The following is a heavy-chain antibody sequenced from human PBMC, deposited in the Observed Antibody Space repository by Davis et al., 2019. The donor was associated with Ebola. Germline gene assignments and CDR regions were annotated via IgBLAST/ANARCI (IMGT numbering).Heavy chain of an antibody. V-gene: IGHV1-46*01. CDR2: INPSGGST. CDR1: GFTFTFYY. Sequence: ASVKVSRKASGFTFTFYYMHWVRQAPGQGLEWMGIINPSGGSTSYAQKFQGRVTMTRDTSTSTVYMELSSLRSEDTAVYYCAGGARGSGSYYAPYYYYGMDVWGQGTTVTVSS. J-gene: IGHJ6*02. CDR3: AGGARGSGSYYAPYYYYGMDV. D-gene: IGHD3-10*01.